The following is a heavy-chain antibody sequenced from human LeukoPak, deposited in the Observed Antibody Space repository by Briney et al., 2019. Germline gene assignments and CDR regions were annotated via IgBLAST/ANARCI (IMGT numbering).Heavy chain of an antibody. Sequence: TSETLSLTCTVSGGSISSYYWSWIRQPPGKGLEWIGYIYYSGSTNYNPSLKSRVTISVDTSKNQFSLKLSSVTAADTAVYYCARVVFFEGKWAFDIWGQGTMVTVSS. CDR2: IYYSGST. D-gene: IGHD3-3*02. J-gene: IGHJ3*02. V-gene: IGHV4-59*01. CDR1: GGSISSYY. CDR3: ARVVFFEGKWAFDI.